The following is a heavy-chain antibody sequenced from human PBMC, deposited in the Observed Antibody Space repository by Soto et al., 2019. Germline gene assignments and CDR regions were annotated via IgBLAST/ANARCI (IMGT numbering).Heavy chain of an antibody. Sequence: EVQLLESGGGLVQPGGSLRLSCAASGIPFSSFAMGWVRQAPGEGLEWVSSINPGGDNTYYADSVKGRFTISRDNSRNTLYLQMSGLGDEDTAVYYCANRGRFYFDHWGQGTLVTVSS. V-gene: IGHV3-23*01. J-gene: IGHJ4*02. CDR1: GIPFSSFA. D-gene: IGHD3-10*01. CDR2: INPGGDNT. CDR3: ANRGRFYFDH.